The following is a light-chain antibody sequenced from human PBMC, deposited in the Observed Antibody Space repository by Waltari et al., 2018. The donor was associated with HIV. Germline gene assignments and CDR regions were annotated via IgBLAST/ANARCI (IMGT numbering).Light chain of an antibody. V-gene: IGKV2-28*01. J-gene: IGKJ1*01. CDR2: LGS. CDR1: QSLLHSNGYNY. Sequence: EIVMTQSPLSLPVTPGEPASISCRFSQSLLHSNGYNYLDWYLQKPGQSPQLLIYLGSNRASGVPDRFSGSGSGTDFTLKISRVEAEDVGVYYCMQALQTPRTFGQGTKVEIK. CDR3: MQALQTPRT.